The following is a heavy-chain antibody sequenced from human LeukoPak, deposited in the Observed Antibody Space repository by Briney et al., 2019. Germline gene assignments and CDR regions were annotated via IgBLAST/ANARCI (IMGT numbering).Heavy chain of an antibody. CDR2: IIPIFGTA. D-gene: IGHD1-14*01. Sequence: SVKVSCKASGGTFSSYAISWVRQAPGQGLEWMGGIIPIFGTANYAQKFQGRATITTDESTSTAYMELSSLRSEDTAVYYCARDGTGTVGYFQHWGQGTLVTVSS. J-gene: IGHJ1*01. CDR1: GGTFSSYA. CDR3: ARDGTGTVGYFQH. V-gene: IGHV1-69*05.